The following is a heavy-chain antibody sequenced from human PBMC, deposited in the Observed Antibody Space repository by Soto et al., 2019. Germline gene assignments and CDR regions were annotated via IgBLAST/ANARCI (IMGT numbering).Heavy chain of an antibody. J-gene: IGHJ4*02. CDR1: GFSLSTSGVG. CDR3: AHKGPEDWPLDY. V-gene: IGHV2-5*02. D-gene: IGHD3-9*01. CDR2: IYWDDSK. Sequence: QITLKESGPTLVRPTQTLTLTCAFSGFSLSTSGVGVGWIRQPPGKALEWLAVIYWDDSKHYSPSLRSRLTITNDTSKDQVVLTMTNMDRMDTGTYYCAHKGPEDWPLDYWGQGTLVTVSS.